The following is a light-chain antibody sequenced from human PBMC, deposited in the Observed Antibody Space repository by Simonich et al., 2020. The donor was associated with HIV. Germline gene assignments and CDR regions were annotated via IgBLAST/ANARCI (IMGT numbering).Light chain of an antibody. CDR1: SSDVGGYNY. J-gene: IGLJ3*02. CDR3: CSYAGSFIWV. V-gene: IGLV2-23*01. Sequence: QSALTQPASVSGSPGQSITISCTGTSSDVGGYNYVSWYQHHPGKAPKLMIYEDSKRPSGVSNRFSGSKSGNTASLTISGLQAEDEADYYCCSYAGSFIWVFGGGTKLTVL. CDR2: EDS.